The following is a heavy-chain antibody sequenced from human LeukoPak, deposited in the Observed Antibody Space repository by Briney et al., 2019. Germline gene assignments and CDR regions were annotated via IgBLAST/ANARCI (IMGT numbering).Heavy chain of an antibody. CDR3: ARDYRNPRGIFDI. V-gene: IGHV1-2*02. CDR2: MNSDTGGT. J-gene: IGHJ3*02. CDR1: GYTFTGYY. Sequence: ASVKVSCKASGYTFTGYYMHWVRQAPGQGLEWVGWMNSDTGGTNLAQKFQGRVTLTRDTSVSTAYMELSSLRSDDTGVYYCARDYRNPRGIFDIWGQGTVVTVSS. D-gene: IGHD3-10*01.